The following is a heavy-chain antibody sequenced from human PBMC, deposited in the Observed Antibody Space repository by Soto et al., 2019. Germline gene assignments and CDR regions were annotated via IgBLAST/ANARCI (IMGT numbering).Heavy chain of an antibody. CDR3: ARGVGGLLWVAPLDH. D-gene: IGHD3-10*01. J-gene: IGHJ4*02. Sequence: QLQLQESGSGLVKPSQTLSLTCTVSNGSIRDEGYSWNWIRQSPGRGLEWIGYIYHSGSTFHNPSLQSRVTMSLDKSMNEFSLKLASLSAADTAIYYCARGVGGLLWVAPLDHWGQGFLVTVSS. CDR1: NGSIRDEGYS. CDR2: IYHSGST. V-gene: IGHV4-30-2*06.